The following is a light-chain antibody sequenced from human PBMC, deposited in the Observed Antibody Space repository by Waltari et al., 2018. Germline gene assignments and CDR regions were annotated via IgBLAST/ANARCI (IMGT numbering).Light chain of an antibody. CDR3: SSYAGVGTFVL. CDR2: RNN. J-gene: IGLJ2*01. CDR1: SSNIGNNF. Sequence: QSVLTQPPSASGIPGQSVTISCSGSSSNIGNNFVYWYQQPPGTAPKLLIYRNNQRPSGVPDRFSGSKSGTSASLAISGLQAEDEADYYCSSYAGVGTFVLFGGGTKLTVL. V-gene: IGLV1-47*01.